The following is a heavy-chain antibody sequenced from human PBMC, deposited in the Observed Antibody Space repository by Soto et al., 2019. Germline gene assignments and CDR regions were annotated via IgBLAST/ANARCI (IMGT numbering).Heavy chain of an antibody. CDR1: GGSISSSSYY. CDR3: ARHPAGGFDY. V-gene: IGHV4-39*01. J-gene: IGHJ4*02. D-gene: IGHD6-13*01. CDR2: IYYSGST. Sequence: SETLSLTCTVSGGSISSSSYYWGWIRQPPGKGLEWIGSIYYSGSTYYNPSLKSRVTISVDTSKNQFSLKLSSVTAADTAVYYCARHPAGGFDYWGQGALVTVSS.